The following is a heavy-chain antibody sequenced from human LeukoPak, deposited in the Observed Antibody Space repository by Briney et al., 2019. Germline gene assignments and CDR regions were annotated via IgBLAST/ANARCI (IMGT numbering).Heavy chain of an antibody. Sequence: PSETLSLTCTVSGGYISSYYWSWIRQTPGKGLEWIGYIYDSGSTNYNPSLKSRVTISVDTSKNQFSLKLSSVTAADTAVYYCARGGGWELTYYYYYMDVWGKGTTVTVSS. D-gene: IGHD1-26*01. CDR3: ARGGGWELTYYYYYMDV. CDR2: IYDSGST. CDR1: GGYISSYY. V-gene: IGHV4-59*01. J-gene: IGHJ6*03.